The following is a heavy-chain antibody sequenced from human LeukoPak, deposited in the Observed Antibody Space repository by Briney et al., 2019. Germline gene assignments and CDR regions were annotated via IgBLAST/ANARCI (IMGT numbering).Heavy chain of an antibody. J-gene: IGHJ6*03. V-gene: IGHV1-8*01. Sequence: ASVKVSCKASGYTFTSYDINWVRQATGQGLERMGWMNPNSGNSGYAQRFQGRVTITRNTSINTAYMELSSLRSEDTAVYYCARAINNWNDIRRYYMDLWGKGTTVTVSS. D-gene: IGHD1-1*01. CDR1: GYTFTSYD. CDR3: ARAINNWNDIRRYYMDL. CDR2: MNPNSGNS.